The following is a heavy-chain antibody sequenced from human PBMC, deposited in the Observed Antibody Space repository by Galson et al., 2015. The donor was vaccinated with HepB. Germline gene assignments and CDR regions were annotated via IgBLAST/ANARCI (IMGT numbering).Heavy chain of an antibody. Sequence: LEWVSYISGSGGSMYYADSVRGRFTIFRDSAKNSMYLQMRSVRVEDTATYYCARNCYRCSNKSRPPMDVWGQGTTVTVSS. CDR2: ISGSGGSM. CDR3: ARNCYRCSNKSRPPMDV. D-gene: IGHD2-2*01. J-gene: IGHJ6*02. V-gene: IGHV3-11*04.